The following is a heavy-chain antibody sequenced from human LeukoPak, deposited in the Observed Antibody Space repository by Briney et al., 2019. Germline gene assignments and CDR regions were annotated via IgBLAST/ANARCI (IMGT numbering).Heavy chain of an antibody. D-gene: IGHD4-17*01. V-gene: IGHV3-7*01. J-gene: IGHJ6*03. CDR3: ARDHRGDDYGDYGYYYYYMDV. Sequence: PGGSLRLSCVASGFTFSDYWMSWVRQAPGKGLEWVANIKSDESERFFLDSVKGRFTISRDNAKNSVYLQMSSLRAEDTAVYYCARDHRGDDYGDYGYYYYYMDVWGKGTTVTVSS. CDR2: IKSDESER. CDR1: GFTFSDYW.